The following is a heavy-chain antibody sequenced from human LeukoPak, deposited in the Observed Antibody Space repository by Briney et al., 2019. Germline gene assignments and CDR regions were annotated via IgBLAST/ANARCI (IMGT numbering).Heavy chain of an antibody. CDR1: GFTFSSYA. J-gene: IGHJ4*02. CDR3: AKQLYVWGSYKDY. D-gene: IGHD3-16*01. Sequence: PGGSLRLSCAASGFTFSSYAMHWVRQAPGKGLEWVAVISYDGSNKYYADSVKGRFTISRDNSKNTLYLQMNSLRAEDTAVYYCAKQLYVWGSYKDYWGQGTLVTVSS. V-gene: IGHV3-30*18. CDR2: ISYDGSNK.